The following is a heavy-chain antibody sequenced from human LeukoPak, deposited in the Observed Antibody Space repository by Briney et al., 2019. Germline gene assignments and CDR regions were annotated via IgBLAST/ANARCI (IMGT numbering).Heavy chain of an antibody. Sequence: PSETLSLTCTVSGGSISSYYWSWIRQPPGKGLKWIGYIYYSGSTNYNPSLKSRVTISIDTSNNQFSLKLTSVTAADTAVYYCARVGLYGGKLDYWGQGTLVTVSS. CDR3: ARVGLYGGKLDY. V-gene: IGHV4-59*08. CDR1: GGSISSYY. J-gene: IGHJ4*02. CDR2: IYYSGST. D-gene: IGHD4-23*01.